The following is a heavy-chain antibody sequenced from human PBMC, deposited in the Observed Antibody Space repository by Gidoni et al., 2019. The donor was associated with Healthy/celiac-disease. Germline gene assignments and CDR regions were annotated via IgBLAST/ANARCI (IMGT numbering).Heavy chain of an antibody. CDR2: ISWNSGSI. J-gene: IGHJ4*02. CDR3: AKDKGRRFGELLFDY. V-gene: IGHV3-9*01. D-gene: IGHD3-10*01. CDR1: GFTFDDYA. Sequence: DVQLVESGGGLVQPGRSLRLSCAASGFTFDDYAMHWVRQAPGKGLEWVSGISWNSGSIGYADSVKGRFTISRDNAKNSLYLQMNSLRAEDTALYYCAKDKGRRFGELLFDYWGQGTLVTVSS.